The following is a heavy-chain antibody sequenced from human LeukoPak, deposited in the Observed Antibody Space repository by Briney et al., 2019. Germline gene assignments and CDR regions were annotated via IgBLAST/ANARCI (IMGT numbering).Heavy chain of an antibody. J-gene: IGHJ5*02. Sequence: SETLSLTCAVSGGSISSGGYPWSWIRQPPGKGLEWIGYIYHSGSTYYNPSLKSRVTISVDTSKSQFSLKLSSVTAADTAVYYCARGKYYDSSGLNWFDPWGQGTLVTVSS. CDR3: ARGKYYDSSGLNWFDP. D-gene: IGHD3-22*01. V-gene: IGHV4-30-2*01. CDR1: GGSISSGGYP. CDR2: IYHSGST.